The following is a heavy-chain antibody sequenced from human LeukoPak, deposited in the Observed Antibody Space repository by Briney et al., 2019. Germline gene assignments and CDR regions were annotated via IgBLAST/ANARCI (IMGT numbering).Heavy chain of an antibody. CDR3: ARDRGYYYDSSGYYGLAY. Sequence: VASVKVSCKASGYTFTGYYMHWVRQAPGQGLEWMGWINPNSGGTNYAQKFQGRVTMTRDTSISTAYMELSRLRSGDTAVYYCARDRGYYYDSSGYYGLAYWGQGTLVTVSS. CDR2: INPNSGGT. D-gene: IGHD3-22*01. CDR1: GYTFTGYY. V-gene: IGHV1-2*02. J-gene: IGHJ4*02.